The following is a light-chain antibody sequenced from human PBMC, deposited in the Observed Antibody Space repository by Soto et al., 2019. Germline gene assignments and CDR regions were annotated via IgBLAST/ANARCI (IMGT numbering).Light chain of an antibody. V-gene: IGLV1-44*01. Sequence: QSVLTQPPSASGTPGQRVTISCSGSSSNIGSNTVNWYQQLPGTAPKLLIYSNNQRPSGVPDRCSGSKSGTSASLAISGLQSEDEADYYCAAWDDSLNGYVFGTGTKLTV. CDR2: SNN. J-gene: IGLJ1*01. CDR1: SSNIGSNT. CDR3: AAWDDSLNGYV.